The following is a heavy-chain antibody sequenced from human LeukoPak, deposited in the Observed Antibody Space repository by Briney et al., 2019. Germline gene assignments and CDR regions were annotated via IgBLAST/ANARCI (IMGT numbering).Heavy chain of an antibody. Sequence: GGSLRLSCAASGFSFSSYRVNWVRQAPGKGLEWVSYISSSSSTIYYADSVKGRFTISRDNAKNSLYLQMNSLRVEDTALYHCARKGLGGELGGFDSWGQGTLVTVSS. CDR1: GFSFSSYR. J-gene: IGHJ4*02. D-gene: IGHD1-7*01. V-gene: IGHV3-48*01. CDR3: ARKGLGGELGGFDS. CDR2: ISSSSSTI.